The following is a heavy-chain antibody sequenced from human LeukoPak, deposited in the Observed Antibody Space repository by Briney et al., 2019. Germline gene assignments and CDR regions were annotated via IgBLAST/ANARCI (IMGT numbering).Heavy chain of an antibody. V-gene: IGHV3-21*01. CDR3: ARDPEGFGATYFDY. D-gene: IGHD3-16*01. Sequence: GGSLRLSCVASGFSFSSYNMNWVRQAPGKGLEWVSSISRSASNIYYADSVKGRFTISRDNAKNSFYLQMNSLRAEYTAVFYCARDPEGFGATYFDYWGQGTLVTVSS. J-gene: IGHJ4*02. CDR2: ISRSASNI. CDR1: GFSFSSYN.